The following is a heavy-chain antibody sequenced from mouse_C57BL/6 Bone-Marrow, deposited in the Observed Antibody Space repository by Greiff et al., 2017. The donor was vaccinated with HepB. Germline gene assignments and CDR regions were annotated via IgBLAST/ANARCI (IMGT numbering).Heavy chain of an antibody. Sequence: EVQGVESGGGLVQPGGSLKLSCAASGFTFSDYGMAWVRQAPRKGPEWVAFISNLAYSIYYADTVTGRFTISRENAKNTLYLEMSSLRSEDTAMYYCARGDGFHAMDYWGQGTSVTDSS. J-gene: IGHJ4*01. V-gene: IGHV5-15*01. CDR3: ARGDGFHAMDY. CDR2: ISNLAYSI. CDR1: GFTFSDYG. D-gene: IGHD1-1*01.